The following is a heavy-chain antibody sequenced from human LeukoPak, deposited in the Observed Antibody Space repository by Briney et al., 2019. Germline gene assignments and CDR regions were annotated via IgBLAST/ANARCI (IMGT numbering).Heavy chain of an antibody. CDR1: GFTFSDYY. D-gene: IGHD3-22*01. V-gene: IGHV3-11*04. J-gene: IGHJ4*02. CDR3: ARAHYYDSSGYPNPFDY. Sequence: GGSLRLSCAASGFTFSDYYMSWIRQAPGEGLEWVSYISSRGSTIYYADSVKGRFTISRDNAKNSLYLQMNSLRAEDTAVYYCARAHYYDSSGYPNPFDYWGQGTLVTVSS. CDR2: ISSRGSTI.